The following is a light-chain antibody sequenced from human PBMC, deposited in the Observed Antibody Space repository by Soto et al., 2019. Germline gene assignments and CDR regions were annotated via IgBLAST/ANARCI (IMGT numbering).Light chain of an antibody. CDR3: QQYGSSPLT. CDR2: GTS. Sequence: IVLTQSPGTLSLSPGERATLSCRASQYVSTTFFAWYQQKPGQAPRLLIYGTSNRATGIPDRFSGSGSGTDFPLTISRPEPEDFAVYYCQQYGSSPLTFGGGTRMEIK. V-gene: IGKV3-20*01. J-gene: IGKJ4*01. CDR1: QYVSTTF.